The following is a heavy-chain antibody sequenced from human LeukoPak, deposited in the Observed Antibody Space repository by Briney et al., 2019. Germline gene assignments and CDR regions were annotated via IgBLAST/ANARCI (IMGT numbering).Heavy chain of an antibody. J-gene: IGHJ4*02. CDR2: IYYSGST. Sequence: SETLSLTCTVSGGSLSSYYWSWIRQPSGKGLEWIGYIYYSGSTNYNPSLKSRVTISVDTSKNQFSLKLSSVTAADTAVYYCARDKYYYDSSGYRTLGYWGQGTLVTVSS. D-gene: IGHD3-22*01. V-gene: IGHV4-59*01. CDR1: GGSLSSYY. CDR3: ARDKYYYDSSGYRTLGY.